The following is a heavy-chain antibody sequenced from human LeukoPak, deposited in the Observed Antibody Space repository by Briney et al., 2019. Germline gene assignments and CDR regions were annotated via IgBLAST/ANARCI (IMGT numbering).Heavy chain of an antibody. Sequence: ASVKISCKVSGYTFTDYYMHWVQQAPGKGLEWMGLVDPEDGETIYAEKFQSRVTITADTSTDTAYMELSSLRSEDTAVYYCATDGALRFLEWSNNWFDPWGQGTLVTVSS. V-gene: IGHV1-69-2*01. CDR2: VDPEDGET. D-gene: IGHD3-3*01. CDR3: ATDGALRFLEWSNNWFDP. CDR1: GYTFTDYY. J-gene: IGHJ5*02.